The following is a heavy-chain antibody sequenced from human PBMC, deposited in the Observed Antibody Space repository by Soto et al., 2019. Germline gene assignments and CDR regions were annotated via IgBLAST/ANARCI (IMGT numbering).Heavy chain of an antibody. V-gene: IGHV3-30*04. J-gene: IGHJ4*02. CDR3: ARAHNVSSWPSYFDY. Sequence: QVQLVESGGGVVQPGRSLRLSCAASGFTFTNFGLHWVRQAPDKGLEWVAVLLDDGYTQDYADSVKGRFTISGDTSKNKLSLQMHSLQPDDTAVYYCARAHNVSSWPSYFDYWGLGTLVAVSS. CDR1: GFTFTNFG. CDR2: LLDDGYTQ. D-gene: IGHD6-13*01.